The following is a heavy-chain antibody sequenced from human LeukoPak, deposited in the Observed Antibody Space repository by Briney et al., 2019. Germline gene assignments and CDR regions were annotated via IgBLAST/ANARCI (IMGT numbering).Heavy chain of an antibody. D-gene: IGHD2-15*01. V-gene: IGHV3-23*01. CDR3: AKGVGSSGGTCYSGHGMDV. Sequence: GGSLRLSCAASGFTFSSYAMSWVRQAPGKGLEWVSALSGSGANTYYPDPVKGRLTIHRENPNNAVYLQGNSLRAEDTAVYYCAKGVGSSGGTCYSGHGMDVWGQGTTVTVSS. J-gene: IGHJ6*02. CDR1: GFTFSSYA. CDR2: LSGSGANT.